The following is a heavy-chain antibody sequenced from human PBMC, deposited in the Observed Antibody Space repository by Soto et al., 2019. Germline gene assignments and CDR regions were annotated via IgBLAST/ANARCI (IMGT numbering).Heavy chain of an antibody. CDR3: ARVKGRWIWGSYPFDY. CDR1: GYTFTSYD. Sequence: QVQLVQSGAEVKKPGASVKVSRKASGYTFTSYDINWVRQATGQGLEWMGWMNPNSGNTGYAQKFQGRVTMTRNTSISTAYMELSSLRSEDTAVYYCARVKGRWIWGSYPFDYWGQGTLVTVSS. J-gene: IGHJ4*02. V-gene: IGHV1-8*01. D-gene: IGHD3-16*02. CDR2: MNPNSGNT.